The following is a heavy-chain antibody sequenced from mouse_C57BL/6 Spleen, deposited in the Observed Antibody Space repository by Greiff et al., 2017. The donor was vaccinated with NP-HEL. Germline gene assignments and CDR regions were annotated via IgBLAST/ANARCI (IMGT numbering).Heavy chain of an antibody. Sequence: EVMLVESGGGLVKPGGSLKLSCAASGFTFSSYTMSWVRQTPEKRLEWVATLSGGGGNTYYPDSVKGRFTISRDNAKNTLYLQMSSLRSEDTALYYCARPYDYFFDYWGQGTTLTVSS. V-gene: IGHV5-9*01. CDR1: GFTFSSYT. D-gene: IGHD2-4*01. J-gene: IGHJ2*01. CDR3: ARPYDYFFDY. CDR2: LSGGGGNT.